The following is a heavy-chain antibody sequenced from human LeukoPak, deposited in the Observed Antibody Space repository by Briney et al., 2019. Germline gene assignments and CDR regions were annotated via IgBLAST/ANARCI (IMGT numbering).Heavy chain of an antibody. D-gene: IGHD6-6*01. Sequence: PSQTLSLTCAVSVGSISSGGYSGSWIRQPPGKGLEWIGYIYHSGSTYYNPSLKSRVTISVDRSKNQFSLKLSSVTAADTAVYYCARDHRPFLSIAARRYYYMDVWGKGTTVTVSS. CDR2: IYHSGST. CDR1: VGSISSGGYS. J-gene: IGHJ6*03. CDR3: ARDHRPFLSIAARRYYYMDV. V-gene: IGHV4-30-2*01.